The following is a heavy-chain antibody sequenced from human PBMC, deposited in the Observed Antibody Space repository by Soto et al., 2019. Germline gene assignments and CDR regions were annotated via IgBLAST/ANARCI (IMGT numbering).Heavy chain of an antibody. CDR3: ARADWVCGSCYSGDF. D-gene: IGHD2-15*01. Sequence: QAQLVQSGAEVKEPGASVRVSCKASGYTFTSYGISWVRQAPGEGLEWMGWTSTSNDGSEYLRKLQGRLNMTTDTATNKGYEEVKSLRSDDAAVYYCARADWVCGSCYSGDFWGQGTLVAVSP. J-gene: IGHJ4*02. CDR2: TSTSNDGS. V-gene: IGHV1-18*04. CDR1: GYTFTSYG.